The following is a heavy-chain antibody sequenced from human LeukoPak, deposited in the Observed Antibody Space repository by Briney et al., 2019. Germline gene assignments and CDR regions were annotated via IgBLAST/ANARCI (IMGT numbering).Heavy chain of an antibody. J-gene: IGHJ3*02. CDR2: IYYSGRT. CDR3: ARDRELGSAAFDI. Sequence: PSETLSLTCTVSGGSISSYYWNWIRRPPGKGLEWIGYIYYSGRTNYNPSLKSRVTISVDTSKNQFSLKLSSVTAADTAVYYCARDRELGSAAFDIWGQGTMVTVSS. V-gene: IGHV4-59*01. D-gene: IGHD1-26*01. CDR1: GGSISSYY.